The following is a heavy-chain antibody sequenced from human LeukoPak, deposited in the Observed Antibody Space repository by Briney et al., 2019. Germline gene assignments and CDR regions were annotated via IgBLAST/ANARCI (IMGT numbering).Heavy chain of an antibody. Sequence: SQTLSLTCAISGDSVSGNSAAWSWIRQSPSRGLEWLGRTYYRSKWYNDYAVSVKSRITINPDTSRNQFSLQLNSVTPEDTAVYYCARERSEYNWNSDSWGQGTMVTVSS. CDR3: ARERSEYNWNSDS. J-gene: IGHJ3*01. V-gene: IGHV6-1*01. CDR1: GDSVSGNSAA. CDR2: TYYRSKWYN. D-gene: IGHD1-7*01.